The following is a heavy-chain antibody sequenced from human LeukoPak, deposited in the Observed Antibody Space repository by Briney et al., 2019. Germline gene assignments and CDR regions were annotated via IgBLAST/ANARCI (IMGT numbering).Heavy chain of an antibody. V-gene: IGHV1-2*02. CDR2: INPNSGGT. Sequence: ASVKVSCKASGYTFTGYYMHWVRQAPGQGLEWMGWINPNSGGTDYAQKFQGRVTMTRDTSISTAYMELSRLRSDDTAVYYCARDHPSGSYHYYYYMDVWGKGTTLTVSS. CDR3: ARDHPSGSYHYYYYMDV. CDR1: GYTFTGYY. D-gene: IGHD3-10*01. J-gene: IGHJ6*03.